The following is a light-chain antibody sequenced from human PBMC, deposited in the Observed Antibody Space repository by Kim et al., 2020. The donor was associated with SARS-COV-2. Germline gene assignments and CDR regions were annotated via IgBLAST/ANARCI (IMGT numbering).Light chain of an antibody. V-gene: IGKV3-20*01. CDR3: QQYSSSPAT. CDR2: GAS. Sequence: SPGENATLSGRASQSVSSNYLAWYQQKPGQAPRLLIYGASSRATGIPDRFSGSGSGTDFTLTITRLEPEDFAVYYCQQYSSSPATFGQGTKVDIK. CDR1: QSVSSNY. J-gene: IGKJ1*01.